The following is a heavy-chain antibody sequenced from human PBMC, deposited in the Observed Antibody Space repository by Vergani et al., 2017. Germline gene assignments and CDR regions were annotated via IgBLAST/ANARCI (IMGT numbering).Heavy chain of an antibody. CDR2: VDPEDGET. V-gene: IGHV1-69-2*01. J-gene: IGHJ6*02. CDR3: ATPQTWNKGGMEV. Sequence: EVQLVQSGAEVKKPGATMKISCKVSGYTFTDHYMHWVKQAPGKGLEWMGLVDPEDGETIYAEKFKGRVTIAADTSTHTAHLEMSSLRSEDTAVYYCATPQTWNKGGMEVWGQGTTVIVSS. D-gene: IGHD1-1*01. CDR1: GYTFTDHY.